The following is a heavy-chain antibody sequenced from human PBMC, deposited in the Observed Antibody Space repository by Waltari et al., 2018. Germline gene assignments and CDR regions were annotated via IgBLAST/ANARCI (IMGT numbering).Heavy chain of an antibody. CDR2: INPNSGGT. CDR3: ARVPSRRSYFDY. Sequence: KASGYTFTGYYMHWVRQAPGQGLEWMGWINPNSGGTNYAQKFQGRVTMTRDTSISTAYMELSRLRSDDTAVYYCARVPSRRSYFDYWGQGTLVTVSS. J-gene: IGHJ4*02. CDR1: GYTFTGYY. V-gene: IGHV1-2*02.